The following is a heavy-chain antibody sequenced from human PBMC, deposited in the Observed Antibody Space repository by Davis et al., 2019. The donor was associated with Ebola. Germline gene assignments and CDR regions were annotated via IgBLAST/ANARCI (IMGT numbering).Heavy chain of an antibody. J-gene: IGHJ4*02. D-gene: IGHD5-12*01. Sequence: HSQTLSLTCAISGDSVSGNNGAWNWIRRSPSRGLEWLGRTYYTSKWFNDYAVTIKSRIIINADTSKNQLSLQLNSVTPEDTAIYYCARGWLRSKFDYWGPGTLVSVSS. CDR3: ARGWLRSKFDY. CDR2: TYYTSKWFN. CDR1: GDSVSGNNGA. V-gene: IGHV6-1*01.